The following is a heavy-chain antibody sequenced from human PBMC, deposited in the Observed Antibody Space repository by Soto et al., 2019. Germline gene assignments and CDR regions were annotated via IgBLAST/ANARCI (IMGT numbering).Heavy chain of an antibody. J-gene: IGHJ4*02. CDR2: MFHSGGA. CDR1: DGSISTYDW. V-gene: IGHV4-4*02. Sequence: QVQLHESGPGLVKPSETLSLTCVVSDGSISTYDWWTWVRQPPGKGLEWIGKMFHSGGADYSPSPKSRVTISADSSKNHFPLRLTAVTAADTAVYYCATGNVDSMLEYWGQGTQVAVSS. D-gene: IGHD3-3*01. CDR3: ATGNVDSMLEY.